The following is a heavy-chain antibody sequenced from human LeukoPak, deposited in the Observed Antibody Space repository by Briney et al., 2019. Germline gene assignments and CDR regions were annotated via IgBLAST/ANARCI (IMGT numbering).Heavy chain of an antibody. Sequence: GGSLRLSCAASGSTFNNYNMNWVRQAPGKGLEWVSSISSSSSYIYYADSVKGRFTISRDNAKNSLYLQMNSLRAEDTAVYYCARDAIAAVGRPFDYWGQGTLVTVSS. D-gene: IGHD6-13*01. CDR1: GSTFNNYN. CDR2: ISSSSSYI. V-gene: IGHV3-21*01. CDR3: ARDAIAAVGRPFDY. J-gene: IGHJ4*02.